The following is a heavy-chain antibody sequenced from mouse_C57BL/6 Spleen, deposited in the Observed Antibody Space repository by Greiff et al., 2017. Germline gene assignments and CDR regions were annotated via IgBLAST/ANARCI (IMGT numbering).Heavy chain of an antibody. Sequence: EVQLQQSGPVLVKPGASVKMSCKASGYTFTDYYMNWVKQSHGKSLEWIGVINPYNGGTSYNQKFKGKATLTVDKSSSTAYMELNSLTSEDSAVYYCAREGDDYAMDYWGQGTSVTVSS. J-gene: IGHJ4*01. V-gene: IGHV1-19*01. CDR1: GYTFTDYY. CDR3: AREGDDYAMDY. CDR2: INPYNGGT. D-gene: IGHD3-3*01.